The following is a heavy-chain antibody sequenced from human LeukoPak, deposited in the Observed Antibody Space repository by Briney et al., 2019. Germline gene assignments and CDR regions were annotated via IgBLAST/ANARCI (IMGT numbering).Heavy chain of an antibody. CDR1: GFTFSNYE. D-gene: IGHD6-13*01. V-gene: IGHV3-48*03. Sequence: GGSLRLSCAASGFTFSNYEMNWVRLAPGKGLEWVAYIVGGADNKQYSDSVRGRFTISRDNAKNSLYLQMNSLRAEDTAVYYCAREAEQQLVRVPNYYYMDVWGKGTTVTVSS. CDR2: IVGGADNK. J-gene: IGHJ6*03. CDR3: AREAEQQLVRVPNYYYMDV.